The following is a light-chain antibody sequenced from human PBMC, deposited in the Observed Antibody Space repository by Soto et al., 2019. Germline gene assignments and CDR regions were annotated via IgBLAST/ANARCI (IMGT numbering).Light chain of an antibody. CDR1: QSVSRNY. V-gene: IGKV3D-15*01. J-gene: IGKJ5*01. CDR3: QQYNNWPPIT. Sequence: EIVLTQSPGTLSLSPGERATLSCRASQSVSRNYLAWYQHKPGQAPTLLIYGASTRATGIPARFSGSGSGTEFTLTISSLQSEDFAVYYCQQYNNWPPITFGQGTRLEIK. CDR2: GAS.